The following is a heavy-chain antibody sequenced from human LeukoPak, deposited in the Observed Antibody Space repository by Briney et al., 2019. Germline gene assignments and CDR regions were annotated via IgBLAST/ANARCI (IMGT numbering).Heavy chain of an antibody. CDR2: IIPIFGTA. J-gene: IGHJ4*02. CDR1: GGTFSSYA. CDR3: ASRSYDSSGSNDY. V-gene: IGHV1-69*05. D-gene: IGHD3-22*01. Sequence: SVKVSCKASGGTFSSYAISWVRQAPGQGLEWMEGIIPIFGTANYAQKFQGRVTITTDESTSTAYMELSSLRSEDTAVYYCASRSYDSSGSNDYWGQGTLVTVSS.